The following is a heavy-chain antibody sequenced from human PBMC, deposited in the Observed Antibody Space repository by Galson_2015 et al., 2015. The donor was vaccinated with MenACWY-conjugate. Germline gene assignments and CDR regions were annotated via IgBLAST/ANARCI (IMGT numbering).Heavy chain of an antibody. CDR2: ISGSGGST. V-gene: IGHV3-23*01. Sequence: SLRLSCAASGFTFSSYAMSWARQAPGKGLEWVSAISGSGGSTYYADSVKGRFTISRDNSKNTLYLQMNSLRAEDTAVYYCAVSGLHCSGGSCYSTYYYYGMDVWGQRTTVTVSS. J-gene: IGHJ6*02. D-gene: IGHD2-15*01. CDR1: GFTFSSYA. CDR3: AVSGLHCSGGSCYSTYYYYGMDV.